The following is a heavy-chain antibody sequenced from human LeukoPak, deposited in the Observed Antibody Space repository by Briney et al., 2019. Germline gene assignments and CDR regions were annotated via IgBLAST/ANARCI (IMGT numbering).Heavy chain of an antibody. CDR1: GFTFSSYW. D-gene: IGHD6-13*01. CDR2: IKQDGSEK. CDR3: ARVLPDPGIAAAGRWFDP. V-gene: IGHV3-7*01. J-gene: IGHJ5*02. Sequence: GGSLRLSCAASGFTFSSYWMSWVRQAPGKGLEWVANIKQDGSEKYYVDSVKGRFTISRDNAKNSLYLQMNSLRAEDTAVYYCARVLPDPGIAAAGRWFDPWGQGTLVTVSS.